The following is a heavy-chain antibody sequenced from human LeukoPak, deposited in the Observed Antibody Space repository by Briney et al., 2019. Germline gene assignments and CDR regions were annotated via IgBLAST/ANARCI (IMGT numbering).Heavy chain of an antibody. D-gene: IGHD5-24*01. CDR1: GFTFSSYG. V-gene: IGHV3-30*18. J-gene: IGHJ4*02. CDR3: AKDARDALFDY. CDR2: ISYDGSNK. Sequence: PGGSLRLSCAASGFTFSSYGMHWVRQAPGKGLEWVAVISYDGSNKYYADSVKGRFTISRDNSKNTLYLQMNSLRAEDTAVYYCAKDARDALFDYWGQGTLVTVSS.